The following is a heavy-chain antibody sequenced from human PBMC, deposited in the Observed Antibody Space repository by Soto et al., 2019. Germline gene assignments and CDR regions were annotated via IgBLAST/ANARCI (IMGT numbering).Heavy chain of an antibody. CDR2: INPSGGGT. D-gene: IGHD4-4*01. Sequence: QVQLVQSGAEVKKPGASVKVSCKASGYTFSSYYMHWVRQAPGQGYEWMGIINPSGGGTTYAQKFQGRVTMTRDTSTSTVYMERSRLRSEDTAVYYCARYDYNGYYFDYWGQGTLVTVSS. J-gene: IGHJ4*02. CDR1: GYTFSSYY. CDR3: ARYDYNGYYFDY. V-gene: IGHV1-46*01.